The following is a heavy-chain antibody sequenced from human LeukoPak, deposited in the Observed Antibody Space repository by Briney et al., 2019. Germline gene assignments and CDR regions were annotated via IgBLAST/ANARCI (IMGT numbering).Heavy chain of an antibody. Sequence: GGSLRLSCAASGFTFSSFGMHWVRQTPGKGLEFVAVIWYDGSKQYYEDSVKGRFTVSRDNSKNMLYLQMSSLRIEDTAIYYCARYYGDLVAFDIWGQGTMVTVSS. J-gene: IGHJ3*02. V-gene: IGHV3-33*01. D-gene: IGHD4-17*01. CDR3: ARYYGDLVAFDI. CDR1: GFTFSSFG. CDR2: IWYDGSKQ.